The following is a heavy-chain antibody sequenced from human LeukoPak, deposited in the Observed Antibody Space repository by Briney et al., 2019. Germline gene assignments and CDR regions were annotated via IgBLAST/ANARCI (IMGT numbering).Heavy chain of an antibody. CDR1: GGSISSYY. D-gene: IGHD6-19*01. CDR3: ARVRKQWLVSDYYYYYYMDV. J-gene: IGHJ6*03. V-gene: IGHV4-39*07. Sequence: QPSETLSLTCTVSGGSISSYYWSWIRQPPGKGLEWIGSIYYSGSTYYNPSLKSRVTISVDTSKNQFSLKLSSVTAADTAVYYCARVRKQWLVSDYYYYYYMDVWGKGTTVTVSS. CDR2: IYYSGST.